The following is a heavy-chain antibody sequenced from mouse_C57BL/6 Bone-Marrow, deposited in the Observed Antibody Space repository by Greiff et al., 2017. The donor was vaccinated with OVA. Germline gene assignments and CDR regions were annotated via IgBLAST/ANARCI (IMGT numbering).Heavy chain of an antibody. J-gene: IGHJ1*03. V-gene: IGHV1-55*01. CDR3: AKGYDYDYWYFDV. CDR2: IYPGSGST. Sequence: VQLQQPGAELVKPGASVKMSCKASGYTFTSYWITWVKQRPGQGLEWIGDIYPGSGSTNYNEKYKSKATLTVDTSSSTAYMQLSSLTSEDSAVYYCAKGYDYDYWYFDVWGTGTTVTVSS. D-gene: IGHD2-4*01. CDR1: GYTFTSYW.